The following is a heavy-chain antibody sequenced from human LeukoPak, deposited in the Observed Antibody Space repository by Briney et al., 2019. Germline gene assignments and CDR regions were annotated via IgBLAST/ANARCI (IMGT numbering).Heavy chain of an antibody. D-gene: IGHD3-10*01. J-gene: IGHJ4*02. CDR3: ARHPRYRMVRGVRGNSGLGLDY. Sequence: PSETLSLTCTVSGGSISSYYWSWIRQPPGKGLEWIGYIYYSGSTNYNPSLKSRVTISVDTSKNQFSLKLSSVTAADTAVYYCARHPRYRMVRGVRGNSGLGLDYWGQGTLVTVSS. CDR2: IYYSGST. V-gene: IGHV4-59*01. CDR1: GGSISSYY.